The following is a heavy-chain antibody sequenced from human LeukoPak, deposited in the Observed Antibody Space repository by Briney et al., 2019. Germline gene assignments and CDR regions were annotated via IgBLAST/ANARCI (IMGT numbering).Heavy chain of an antibody. D-gene: IGHD3-3*01. Sequence: SETLSLTCTVSGGSISSYYWSWIRQPAGKGLEWIGRIYTSGSTNYNPSLKSRVTIAVDTSKNQFSLNLSSVTAADTAVYYCARQWSNFWSEYWGQGTLVTVSS. CDR1: GGSISSYY. V-gene: IGHV4-4*07. J-gene: IGHJ4*02. CDR2: IYTSGST. CDR3: ARQWSNFWSEY.